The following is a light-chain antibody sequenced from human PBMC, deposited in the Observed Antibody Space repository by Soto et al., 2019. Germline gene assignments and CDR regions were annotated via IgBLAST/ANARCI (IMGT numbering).Light chain of an antibody. CDR2: AAS. CDR3: QQYNNWPV. J-gene: IGKJ1*01. Sequence: EIVMTQSPATLSVSPGERATLSCRAGQSVSSNLAWYQQKPGQAPRLLIYAASTRATGIPARFSGSGSGTEFTLTISSLQSEDFAVYYCQQYNNWPVFGQGTKVDI. V-gene: IGKV3-15*01. CDR1: QSVSSN.